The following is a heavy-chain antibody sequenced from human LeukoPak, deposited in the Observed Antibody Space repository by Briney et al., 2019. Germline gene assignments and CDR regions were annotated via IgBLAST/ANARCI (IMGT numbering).Heavy chain of an antibody. CDR1: GGSISSGRYY. CDR3: ARDSSVGTGWFDP. Sequence: SETLSLTCTVSGGSISSGRYYWSWIRQPAGKGLEWIGRIYTSGSTNYNPSLKSRVTISVDTSKNQSSLKLSSVTAADTAVYYCARDSSVGTGWFDPWGQGTLVTVSS. J-gene: IGHJ5*02. V-gene: IGHV4-61*02. CDR2: IYTSGST. D-gene: IGHD2-21*02.